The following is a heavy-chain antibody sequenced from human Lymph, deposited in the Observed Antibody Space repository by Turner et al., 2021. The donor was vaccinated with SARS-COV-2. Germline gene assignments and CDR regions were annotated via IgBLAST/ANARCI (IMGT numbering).Heavy chain of an antibody. CDR3: ARHNGGRLDY. V-gene: IGHV3-33*01. CDR1: GVTFSSPG. J-gene: IGHJ4*02. D-gene: IGHD3-16*01. CDR2: IWYDGSNK. Sequence: HVHLVESGGGVVHPGRSPRLSCAAPGVTFSSPGMHGVRQAPGKGVEWVGVIWYDGSNKYYADYVKGRFTISRDNSKNKLYMQMNSLGAEDTDVYYCARHNGGRLDYWGQGTLVTVSS.